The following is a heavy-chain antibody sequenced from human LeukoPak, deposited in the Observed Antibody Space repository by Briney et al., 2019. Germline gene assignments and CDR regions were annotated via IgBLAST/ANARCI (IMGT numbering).Heavy chain of an antibody. CDR1: GFTFRSFE. CDR3: ARAYSSSVGTAFDI. D-gene: IGHD6-6*01. Sequence: GGSLRLSCVASGFTFRSFEMSWVRQAPGKGLEWVSYISSSNSIYYADSVKGRFTISRDNAKNSMFLQMSSLRAEDTAVYYCARAYSSSVGTAFDIWGQGTMVTVSS. CDR2: ISSSNSI. J-gene: IGHJ3*02. V-gene: IGHV3-48*03.